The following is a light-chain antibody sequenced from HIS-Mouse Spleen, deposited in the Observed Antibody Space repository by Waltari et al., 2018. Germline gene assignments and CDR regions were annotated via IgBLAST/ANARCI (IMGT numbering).Light chain of an antibody. J-gene: IGLJ1*01. Sequence: QSALTQPASVSGSPGQSITISCTGTSSDVGSYNLVSWYQQHPGKAPKRMIYAGSKRPSGVSNRFSGSTSGNTASLTISGLQAEDEADYCCCSYAGSSTYVFGTGTKVTVL. CDR1: SSDVGSYNL. CDR3: CSYAGSSTYV. CDR2: AGS. V-gene: IGLV2-23*01.